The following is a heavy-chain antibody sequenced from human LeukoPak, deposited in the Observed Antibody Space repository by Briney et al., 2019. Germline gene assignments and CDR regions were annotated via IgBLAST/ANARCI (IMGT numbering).Heavy chain of an antibody. J-gene: IGHJ4*02. CDR1: GYTFTSYG. D-gene: IGHD1-26*01. CDR3: ARVKVGATTVDY. CDR2: ISTYNGNT. V-gene: IGHV1-18*01. Sequence: ASVKVSCKASGYTFTSYGLSWVRQAPGQGLEWMGWISTYNGNTNHAQKLQGRVTMTADTSTSTAYMELRSLRSDDTAVYYCARVKVGATTVDYWGQGTLVTVSS.